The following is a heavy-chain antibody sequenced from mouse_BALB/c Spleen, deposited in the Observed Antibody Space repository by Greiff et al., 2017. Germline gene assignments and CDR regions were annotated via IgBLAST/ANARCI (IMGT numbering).Heavy chain of an antibody. V-gene: IGHV1S127*01. CDR3: TSYYRYDYAMDY. CDR1: GYTFTSYW. J-gene: IGHJ4*01. CDR2: IDPSDSYT. Sequence: VQLQQPGAELVKPGASVKMSCKASGYTFTSYWMHWVKQRPGQGLEWIGVIDPSDSYTSYNQKFKGKATLTVDTSSSTAYMQLSSLTSEDSAVYYCTSYYRYDYAMDYWGQGTSVTVSS. D-gene: IGHD2-14*01.